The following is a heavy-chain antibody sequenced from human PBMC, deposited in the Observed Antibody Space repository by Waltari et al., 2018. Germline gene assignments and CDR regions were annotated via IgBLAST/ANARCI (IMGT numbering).Heavy chain of an antibody. Sequence: EVQLVESGGGLVQPGGSLRLSCAASGFTFSSYEMNWVRQAPGKGLEWVSYISSSGKTIYYADSVKGRFTSSRDNAKNSLYLQMNSLRAEDTAVYYCARDRGITIFGVIGGKPYGMDVWGQGTTVTVSS. CDR2: ISSSGKTI. V-gene: IGHV3-48*03. CDR3: ARDRGITIFGVIGGKPYGMDV. J-gene: IGHJ6*02. CDR1: GFTFSSYE. D-gene: IGHD3-3*01.